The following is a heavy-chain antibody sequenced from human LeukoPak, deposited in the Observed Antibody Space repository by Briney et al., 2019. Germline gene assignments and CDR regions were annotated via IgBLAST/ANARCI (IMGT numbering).Heavy chain of an antibody. CDR1: GFTFNSYA. J-gene: IGHJ4*02. V-gene: IGHV3-23*01. Sequence: PGGSLRLSCAASGFTFNSYAMSWVRQAPGKGLEWVSAISGSGGSTYYYADSVKGRFTISRDNSKSTLYLQMNSLRADDAAVYYCARGIGTVARYYFDYWGQGILVTVSS. CDR2: ISGSGGST. CDR3: ARGIGTVARYYFDY. D-gene: IGHD1-1*01.